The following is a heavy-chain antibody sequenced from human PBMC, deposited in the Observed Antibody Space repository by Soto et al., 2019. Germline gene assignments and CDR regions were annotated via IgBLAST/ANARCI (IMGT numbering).Heavy chain of an antibody. CDR2: ISSSGSTI. Sequence: GGSLRLSCATSGFTFSSYEMNWVRQAPGKGLEWVSYISSSGSTICYADSVKGRFTISRDNAKNSLYLQRDSLRAEDTAVYYCARDQEAGSFFPYYYGMDVWGQGTTVT. V-gene: IGHV3-48*03. D-gene: IGHD6-13*01. CDR1: GFTFSSYE. CDR3: ARDQEAGSFFPYYYGMDV. J-gene: IGHJ6*02.